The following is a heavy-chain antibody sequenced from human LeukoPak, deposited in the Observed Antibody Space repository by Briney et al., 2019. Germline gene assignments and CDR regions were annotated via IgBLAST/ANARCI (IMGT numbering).Heavy chain of an antibody. Sequence: ASVKVSCKASGYTFISYGISWVRQAPGQGLEWVGWIFTYNGDTKYEKKFQGRVTMTTDSSTNTVYLELRSLRSDDTAVYYCARGKEREPFDFWGQGTLVTVYS. CDR1: GYTFISYG. D-gene: IGHD1-1*01. CDR3: ARGKEREPFDF. V-gene: IGHV1-18*01. CDR2: IFTYNGDT. J-gene: IGHJ4*02.